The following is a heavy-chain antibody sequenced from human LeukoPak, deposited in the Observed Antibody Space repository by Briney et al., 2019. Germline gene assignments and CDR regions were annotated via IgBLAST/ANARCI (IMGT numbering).Heavy chain of an antibody. Sequence: GKSLRLSCAASRFTFSNYGMHWVRQAPGKGLEWVTFIRYDGSNKYYADSVKGRFTISRDNSKNTLYLQMNSLRTEDTAVYYCAKAGCSGGSCYVYFDYWGQGILVTVSS. CDR1: RFTFSNYG. D-gene: IGHD2-15*01. V-gene: IGHV3-30*02. J-gene: IGHJ4*02. CDR3: AKAGCSGGSCYVYFDY. CDR2: IRYDGSNK.